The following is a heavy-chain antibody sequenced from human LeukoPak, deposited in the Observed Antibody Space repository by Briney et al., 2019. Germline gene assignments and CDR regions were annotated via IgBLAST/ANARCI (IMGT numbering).Heavy chain of an antibody. CDR3: AKDRSVDSSGWYGYYFEY. D-gene: IGHD6-19*01. V-gene: IGHV3-23*01. J-gene: IGHJ4*02. CDR2: ISGSGGST. CDR1: GFTVSSNY. Sequence: PGGSLRLSCAASGFTVSSNYMSWVRQAPGKGLEWVSAISGSGGSTYYADSVKGRFTISRDNSKNTLYLQMNSLRAEDTAVYYCAKDRSVDSSGWYGYYFEYWGQGTLVTVSS.